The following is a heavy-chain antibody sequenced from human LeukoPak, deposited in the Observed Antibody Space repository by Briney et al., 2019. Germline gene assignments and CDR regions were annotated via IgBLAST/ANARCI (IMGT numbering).Heavy chain of an antibody. J-gene: IGHJ3*02. CDR2: IYSGGTT. V-gene: IGHV3-53*01. CDR1: GFTVSNNY. D-gene: IGHD3/OR15-3a*01. CDR3: ARARSGLWAFDI. Sequence: PGGSLRLSCAASGFTVSNNYMSWVRQAPGKGLEWISIIYSGGTTYYADSVQGRFTISRDNSKNTLYFQMNSLRAEDTAVYYCARARSGLWAFDIWGQGTMVTVSS.